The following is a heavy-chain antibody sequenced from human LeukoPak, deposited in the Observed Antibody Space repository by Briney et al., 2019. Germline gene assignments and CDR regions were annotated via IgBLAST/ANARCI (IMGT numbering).Heavy chain of an antibody. CDR3: ARDWTLNY. V-gene: IGHV3-30-3*01. CDR1: GFTFSSYA. J-gene: IGHJ4*02. D-gene: IGHD3/OR15-3a*01. Sequence: GRSLRLSCAASGFTFSSYAMHWVRQAPGKGLEWVAVVSFDGDNKYYADSVKVRFTISRDNSQNTLYLQLNSLRAEDTAVYYCARDWTLNYWGQGTLVTVSS. CDR2: VSFDGDNK.